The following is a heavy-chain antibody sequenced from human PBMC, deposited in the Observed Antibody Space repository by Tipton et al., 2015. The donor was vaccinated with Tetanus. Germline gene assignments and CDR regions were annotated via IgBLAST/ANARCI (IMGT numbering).Heavy chain of an antibody. J-gene: IGHJ4*02. Sequence: TLSLTCTVSGDSVSSSTYYWSWVRQPPGKGPEWIAYISYSGDTNYHPSLKSRVTILIDTSKNQFSLKVKSVTAADTAVYYCARIPVVATPDSWGQGTRVTVSS. CDR3: ARIPVVATPDS. V-gene: IGHV4-61*01. CDR2: ISYSGDT. CDR1: GDSVSSSTYY. D-gene: IGHD2-15*01.